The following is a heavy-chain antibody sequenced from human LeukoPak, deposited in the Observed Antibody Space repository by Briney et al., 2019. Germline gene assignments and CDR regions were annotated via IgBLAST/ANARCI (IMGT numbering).Heavy chain of an antibody. CDR3: ARVSGPGMNEYYHL. CDR2: INDDGSLR. J-gene: IGHJ1*01. CDR1: GITFSGAW. V-gene: IGHV3-74*01. D-gene: IGHD3-10*01. Sequence: GGSLRLSCAASGITFSGAWMHWVRQAPGKGLVWVSRINDDGSLRRYANSVKGRFTISRDNAKSTLLLQMDSLRAEDTAVYYCARVSGPGMNEYYHLWGQGTLVTVSS.